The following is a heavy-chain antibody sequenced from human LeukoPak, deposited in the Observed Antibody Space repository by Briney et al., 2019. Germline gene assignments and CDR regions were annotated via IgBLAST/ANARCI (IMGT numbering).Heavy chain of an antibody. Sequence: GASVKVSCKASGYTFTSYGISWVRQAPGQGLEWMGRIIPILGIANYAQKFQGRVTITADKSTSTAYMELSSLRSEDTAVYYCASKPLYYRDGSGSYYKALGDYYYYGMDVWGQGTTVTVSS. J-gene: IGHJ6*02. D-gene: IGHD3-10*01. CDR3: ASKPLYYRDGSGSYYKALGDYYYYGMDV. V-gene: IGHV1-69*04. CDR2: IIPILGIA. CDR1: GYTFTSYG.